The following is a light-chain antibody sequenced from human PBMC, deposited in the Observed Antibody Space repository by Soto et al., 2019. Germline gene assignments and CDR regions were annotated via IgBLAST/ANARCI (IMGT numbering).Light chain of an antibody. CDR3: QQYDRSPCT. CDR1: QSVSRSF. CDR2: GAS. J-gene: IGKJ1*01. V-gene: IGKV3-20*01. Sequence: EIVLTQSPGTLSLSPGERATLSCRASQSVSRSFLAWYQQKPGQAPRLLIYGASSRATGIPGRFSGSGSGTDFTLTISRLEPEDFAVYYCQQYDRSPCTFGQGTKVEIK.